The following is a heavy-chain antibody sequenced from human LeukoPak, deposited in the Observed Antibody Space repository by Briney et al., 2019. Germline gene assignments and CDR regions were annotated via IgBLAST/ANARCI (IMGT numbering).Heavy chain of an antibody. Sequence: PSETLSLTCAVYGGSFSGYYWSWIRQPPGKGLEWIGYIYYSGSTNYNPSLKSRVTISVDTSKNQFSLKLSSVTAADTAVYYCARASTNYYDSYAFDIWGQGTMVTVSS. V-gene: IGHV4-59*01. CDR2: IYYSGST. CDR1: GGSFSGYY. J-gene: IGHJ3*02. D-gene: IGHD3-22*01. CDR3: ARASTNYYDSYAFDI.